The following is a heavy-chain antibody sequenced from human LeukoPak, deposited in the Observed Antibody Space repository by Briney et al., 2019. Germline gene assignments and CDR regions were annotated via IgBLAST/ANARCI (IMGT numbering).Heavy chain of an antibody. CDR3: AKDYCTSGVCLVFDH. V-gene: IGHV3-23*01. CDR1: GFTFSSYA. J-gene: IGHJ4*02. Sequence: GGSLRLSCAASGFTFSSYAMSWVRQAPGKGLEWVSGISGSGGRTYYADSVKGRFTISRDNFKNTQYLQMNSLRAEDTAVYYCAKDYCTSGVCLVFDHWGQGTLVTVSS. CDR2: ISGSGGRT. D-gene: IGHD2-8*01.